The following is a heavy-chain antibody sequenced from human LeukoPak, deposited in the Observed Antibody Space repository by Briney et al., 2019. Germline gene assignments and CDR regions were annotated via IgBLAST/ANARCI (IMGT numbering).Heavy chain of an antibody. V-gene: IGHV4-59*01. CDR3: ARARGGGDIWDYYFYYMDV. J-gene: IGHJ6*03. D-gene: IGHD2-21*02. CDR2: IYYSGST. CDR1: GGSISSYY. Sequence: SETLSLTCTVSGGSISSYYWSWIRQPPGKGLEWIGYIYYSGSTNYNPSLKSRVIISVDTSKNQLSLKLSSVTAADTAVYYCARARGGGDIWDYYFYYMDVWGKGTTVTVSS.